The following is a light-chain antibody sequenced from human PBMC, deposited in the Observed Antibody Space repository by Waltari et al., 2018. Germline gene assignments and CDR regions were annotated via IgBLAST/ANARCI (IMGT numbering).Light chain of an antibody. V-gene: IGKV1-5*03. J-gene: IGKJ1*01. CDR1: QSISSW. CDR2: KAS. Sequence: DIQMTQSPSTLSASVGDRVTITCRARQSISSWLAWYQQKPGKAPKLLIYKASSLESGVPSRFSGSGSGTEFTLTISSLQPDDFATYYCQQYNSYRWTFGQGTKVEIE. CDR3: QQYNSYRWT.